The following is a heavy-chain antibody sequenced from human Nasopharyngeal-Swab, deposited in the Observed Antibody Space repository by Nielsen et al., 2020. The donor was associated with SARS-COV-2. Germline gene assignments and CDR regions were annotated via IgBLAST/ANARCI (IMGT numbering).Heavy chain of an antibody. D-gene: IGHD3/OR15-3a*01. CDR2: INPSGGST. Sequence: ASVKVSCKASGYTFTSYYMHWVRQAPGQGLEWMGIINPSGGSTSYAQKFQGRVTMTRDTSTSTVYMELSSLRSEDTAVYYCARDEVGTGYWTGYGMDVWGQGTRSPSP. CDR1: GYTFTSYY. J-gene: IGHJ6*02. V-gene: IGHV1-46*01. CDR3: ARDEVGTGYWTGYGMDV.